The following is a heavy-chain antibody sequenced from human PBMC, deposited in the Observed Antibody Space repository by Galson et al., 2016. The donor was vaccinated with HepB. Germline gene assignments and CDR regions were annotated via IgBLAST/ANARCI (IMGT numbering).Heavy chain of an antibody. CDR3: AKLGGDSGSPY. D-gene: IGHD5-12*01. CDR2: IRSTGTTI. V-gene: IGHV3-11*01. Sequence: SLRLSCAGSGFTFSDHYMTWIRQAPGKGLEWVSYIRSTGTTIKYAESVKGRFTISRDNAKNSVYLQMNSLRAEDTAVYYCAKLGGDSGSPYWGHGTLVTVSS. J-gene: IGHJ4*01. CDR1: GFTFSDHY.